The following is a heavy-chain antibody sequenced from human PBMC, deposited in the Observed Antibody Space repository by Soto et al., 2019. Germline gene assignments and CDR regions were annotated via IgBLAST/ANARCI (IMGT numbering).Heavy chain of an antibody. J-gene: IGHJ4*02. Sequence: QVQLVESGGGVVQPGRSLRLSCAASGFTFGSYGMHWVRQAPGKGLEWVAVIWLDGSNKYYADSVKGRFTISRDNSKNTLYLQMYSLRAEDTAVYYCARGLWSFDYWGQGNLVTVSS. V-gene: IGHV3-33*01. D-gene: IGHD5-18*01. CDR3: ARGLWSFDY. CDR2: IWLDGSNK. CDR1: GFTFGSYG.